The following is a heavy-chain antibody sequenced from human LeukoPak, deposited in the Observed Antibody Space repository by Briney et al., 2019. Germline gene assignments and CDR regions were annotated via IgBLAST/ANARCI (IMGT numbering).Heavy chain of an antibody. Sequence: GGSLRLSCAASGFTFSSYDMHWVRQATGKGLEWVSAIGTAGDTYYPGSVKGRFTISRENAKNSLYLQMNSLRAGDTAVYYCARGYSGYTGTAFDIWGRGTMFTVSS. CDR1: GFTFSSYD. D-gene: IGHD5-12*01. J-gene: IGHJ3*02. V-gene: IGHV3-13*04. CDR2: IGTAGDT. CDR3: ARGYSGYTGTAFDI.